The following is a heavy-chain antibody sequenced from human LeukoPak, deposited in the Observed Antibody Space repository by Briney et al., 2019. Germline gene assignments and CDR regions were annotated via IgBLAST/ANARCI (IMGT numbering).Heavy chain of an antibody. J-gene: IGHJ4*02. CDR1: GGSISGSGYY. D-gene: IGHD1-26*01. Sequence: SETLSLTCTVSGGSISGSGYYWGRIRQPPGKGLEWIGSIYSSGSTYYNASLQSRVTISIETSKNQISLRLNSVTAADTAMYYCAKSGGYGLIDYWGQGTLVTVSS. CDR3: AKSGGYGLIDY. V-gene: IGHV4-39*01. CDR2: IYSSGST.